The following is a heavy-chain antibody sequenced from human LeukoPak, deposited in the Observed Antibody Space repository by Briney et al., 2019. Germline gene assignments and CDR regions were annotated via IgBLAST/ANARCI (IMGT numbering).Heavy chain of an antibody. Sequence: PSETLSLTCTVSGGSISSSSYYWSWIRQPPGKGLEWIGYIYYSGTTNYNPSLKSRVTMSVDTSKNQFSLKLTSVTAADTAVYYCARGYSSTSYYFDSWGQGTLVTVSS. CDR2: IYYSGTT. CDR3: ARGYSSTSYYFDS. V-gene: IGHV4-61*01. J-gene: IGHJ4*02. CDR1: GGSISSSSYY. D-gene: IGHD6-6*01.